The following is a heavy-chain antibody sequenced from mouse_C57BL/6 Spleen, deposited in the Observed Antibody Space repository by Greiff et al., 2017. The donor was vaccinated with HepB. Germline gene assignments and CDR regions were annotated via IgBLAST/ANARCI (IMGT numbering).Heavy chain of an antibody. CDR2: IDPSDSYT. V-gene: IGHV1-59*01. J-gene: IGHJ4*01. Sequence: QVQLQQPGAELVRPGTSVKLSCKASGYTFTSYWMHWVKQRPGQGLEWIGVIDPSDSYTNYNQKFKGKATLTVDTSSSTAYMQLSSLTSEDSAVYYCARGAHYYAMDYWGQGTSVTVSS. CDR1: GYTFTSYW. CDR3: ARGAHYYAMDY.